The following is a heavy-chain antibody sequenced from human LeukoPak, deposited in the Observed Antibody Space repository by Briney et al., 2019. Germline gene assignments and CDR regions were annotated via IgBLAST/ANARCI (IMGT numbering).Heavy chain of an antibody. V-gene: IGHV3-74*01. CDR2: LNSDGSTT. J-gene: IGHJ4*02. D-gene: IGHD6-19*01. CDR3: AKEGLYSSGWVDY. Sequence: GGSLRLSCAASGFTFSTYWMHWVRQAPGKGLVWVSRLNSDGSTTSYADSVKGRFTISRDNAKNTLYLQMNSLRAEDAAVYYCAKEGLYSSGWVDYWGQGTLVTVSS. CDR1: GFTFSTYW.